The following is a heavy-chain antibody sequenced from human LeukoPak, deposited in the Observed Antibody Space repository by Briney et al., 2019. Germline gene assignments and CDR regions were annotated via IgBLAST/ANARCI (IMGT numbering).Heavy chain of an antibody. CDR2: ISSSGSII. CDR3: ARDPYDSSGYRFDC. CDR1: GFTFSSYE. J-gene: IGHJ4*02. D-gene: IGHD3-22*01. V-gene: IGHV3-48*03. Sequence: PGGSLRLSCAASGFTFSSYEMNWVRQAPGKGLEWVSYISSSGSIIFHADSVRGRFTISRDNAKNSLYLRMYSLRAEDTGVYYCARDPYDSSGYRFDCWGQGTLVTVSS.